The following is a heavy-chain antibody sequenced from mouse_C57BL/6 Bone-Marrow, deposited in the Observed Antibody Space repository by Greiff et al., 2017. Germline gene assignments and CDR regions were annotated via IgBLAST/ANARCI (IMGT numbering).Heavy chain of an antibody. J-gene: IGHJ4*01. CDR3: ARGSNFNYYAMDY. V-gene: IGHV1-72*01. CDR1: GYTFTSYW. CDR2: IDPNSGGT. D-gene: IGHD2-5*01. Sequence: QVQLQQPGAELVKPGASVKLSCTASGYTFTSYWMHWVKQRPGRGLEWIGRIDPNSGGTKYNEKFKSKATLTVDKPSSTAYMQLSSLTSEDSAVYYCARGSNFNYYAMDYWGQGTSVTVSS.